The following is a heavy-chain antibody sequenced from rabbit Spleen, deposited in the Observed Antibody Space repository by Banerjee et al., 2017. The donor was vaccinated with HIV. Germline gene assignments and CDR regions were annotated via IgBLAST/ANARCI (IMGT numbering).Heavy chain of an antibody. CDR2: IRTSSGST. D-gene: IGHD4-2*01. V-gene: IGHV1S47*01. CDR3: ARDAGTSFSTYGMDL. J-gene: IGHJ6*01. CDR1: GIDFSTNA. Sequence: QEQLVESGGGLVQPEGSLTLTCKASGIDFSTNAMCWVRQAPGKGPEWIACIRTSSGSTWYASWAKGRFTISKASSTTVTLQMTSLTAADTATYFCARDAGTSFSTYGMDLWGPGTLVTVS.